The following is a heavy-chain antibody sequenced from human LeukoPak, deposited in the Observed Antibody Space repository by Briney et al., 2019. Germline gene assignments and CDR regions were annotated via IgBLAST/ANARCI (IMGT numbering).Heavy chain of an antibody. V-gene: IGHV4-39*01. J-gene: IGHJ3*02. CDR1: GGSISSSSYY. CDR2: IYYSGST. Sequence: SETLSLTCPVSGGSISSSSYYWGWIRQPPGKGLEWIGSIYYSGSTYYNQSLKSRVTISVDTSKNQFSLKLSSVTAADTAVYYCAVGSITMVRGDDAFDIWGQGTMVTVSS. CDR3: AVGSITMVRGDDAFDI. D-gene: IGHD3-10*01.